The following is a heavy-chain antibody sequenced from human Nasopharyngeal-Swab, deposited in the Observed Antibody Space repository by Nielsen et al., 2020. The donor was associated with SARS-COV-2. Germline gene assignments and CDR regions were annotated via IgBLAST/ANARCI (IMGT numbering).Heavy chain of an antibody. V-gene: IGHV3-30*18. J-gene: IGHJ4*02. Sequence: WIRQPPGKGLEWVAVISYDGSNKYYADSVKGRFTISRDNSKNTLYLQMNSLRAEGTAVYYCAKGSRSEYYFDYWGQGTLVTVSS. D-gene: IGHD3-10*01. CDR2: ISYDGSNK. CDR3: AKGSRSEYYFDY.